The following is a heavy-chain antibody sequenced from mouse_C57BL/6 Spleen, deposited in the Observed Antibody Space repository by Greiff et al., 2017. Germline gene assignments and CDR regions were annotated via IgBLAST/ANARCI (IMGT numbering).Heavy chain of an antibody. CDR1: GFTFSSYA. CDR2: ISSGGDYI. J-gene: IGHJ4*01. D-gene: IGHD1-1*01. Sequence: EVKLMESGEGLVKPGGSLKLSCAASGFTFSSYAMSWVRQTPEKRLEWVAYISSGGDYIYYADTVKGRFTISRDNARNTLYLQMSSLKSEDTAMYYCTRDYGSRGYAMDYWGQGTSVTVSS. V-gene: IGHV5-9-1*02. CDR3: TRDYGSRGYAMDY.